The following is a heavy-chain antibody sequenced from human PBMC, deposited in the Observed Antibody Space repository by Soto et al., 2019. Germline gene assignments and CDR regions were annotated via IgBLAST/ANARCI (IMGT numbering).Heavy chain of an antibody. D-gene: IGHD2-8*01. V-gene: IGHV1-2*02. Sequence: QVQLVQSGAEVKKPGASVKVSCKASGYTFTGYYMLWVRQAPGQGLEWMGWINPNSGGTNYAQKFQGRVTMTRDTSISTAYMELSRLRSDDTAVYYCARAYCTNGVCYIPYYFDYWGQGTLVTVSS. CDR1: GYTFTGYY. CDR2: INPNSGGT. J-gene: IGHJ4*02. CDR3: ARAYCTNGVCYIPYYFDY.